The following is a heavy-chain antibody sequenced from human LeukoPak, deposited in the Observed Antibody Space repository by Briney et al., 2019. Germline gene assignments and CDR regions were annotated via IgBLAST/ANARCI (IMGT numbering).Heavy chain of an antibody. J-gene: IGHJ6*02. CDR2: ISSSGSTI. V-gene: IGHV3-11*01. Sequence: GGSLRLSCAASGFTFSDYYMSWIRQAPGKGLEWVSYISSSGSTIYYADSVKGRFTISRDNAKNSLYLQMNSLRAEDTAVYYCARDRGIAAVGKDYYYYYGMDVWGQGTTVTVSS. CDR3: ARDRGIAAVGKDYYYYYGMDV. CDR1: GFTFSDYY. D-gene: IGHD6-13*01.